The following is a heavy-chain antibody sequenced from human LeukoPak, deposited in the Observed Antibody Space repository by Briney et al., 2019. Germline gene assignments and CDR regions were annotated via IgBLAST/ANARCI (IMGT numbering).Heavy chain of an antibody. D-gene: IGHD3-22*01. CDR1: GFTFSSYW. CDR3: ARDLCAFQDYYDSSGGDY. J-gene: IGHJ4*02. V-gene: IGHV3-7*01. Sequence: GGSLRLSSAASGFTFSSYWMSWVRQAPGKGLEWVANIKQDGSEKYYVDSVKGRFTISRDNAKNSLYLQMNSLRAEDTAVYYCARDLCAFQDYYDSSGGDYWGQGTLVTVSS. CDR2: IKQDGSEK.